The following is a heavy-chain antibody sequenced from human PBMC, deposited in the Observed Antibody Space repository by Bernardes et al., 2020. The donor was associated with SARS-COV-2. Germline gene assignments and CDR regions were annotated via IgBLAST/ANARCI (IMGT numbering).Heavy chain of an antibody. D-gene: IGHD3-3*01. V-gene: IGHV3-53*01. Sequence: GSLSLSCAASGFTVSSNYMSWVRQAPGKGLEWVSVIYSGGSTYYADSVKGRFTISRDNSKNTLYLQMNSLRAEDTAVYYCARVGAETRVYYDFWSGYSAGWSGGFDPWGQGT. J-gene: IGHJ5*02. CDR1: GFTVSSNY. CDR2: IYSGGST. CDR3: ARVGAETRVYYDFWSGYSAGWSGGFDP.